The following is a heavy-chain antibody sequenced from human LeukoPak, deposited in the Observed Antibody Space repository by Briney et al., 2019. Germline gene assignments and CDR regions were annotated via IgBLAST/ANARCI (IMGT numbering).Heavy chain of an antibody. CDR1: GFTFSSQS. Sequence: PGGSLRLSCAASGFTFSSQSMTWVRQAPGKGLEWVSGISGSGDNTYYGDSVKGRFTISRDNSKSTMYLQMNSLRVEDTAVYYCAKWTSYGMNWGQGTLVTVSS. J-gene: IGHJ4*02. V-gene: IGHV3-23*01. CDR2: ISGSGDNT. CDR3: AKWTSYGMN. D-gene: IGHD3-10*01.